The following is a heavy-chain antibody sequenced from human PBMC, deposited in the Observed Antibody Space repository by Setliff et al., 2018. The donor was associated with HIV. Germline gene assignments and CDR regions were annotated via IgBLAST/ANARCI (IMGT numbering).Heavy chain of an antibody. Sequence: SETLSLTCTVSGGSITSSSDYWGWIRQPPGKGLEWIGTIYYSGSTYQNPSLKSRVTIPVDTSKNQFSLELSSVTAADTAVYYCARLRYGSGIPLDVWGTGISVTVSS. CDR2: IYYSGST. J-gene: IGHJ6*04. V-gene: IGHV4-39*01. CDR3: ARLRYGSGIPLDV. CDR1: GGSITSSSDY. D-gene: IGHD3-10*01.